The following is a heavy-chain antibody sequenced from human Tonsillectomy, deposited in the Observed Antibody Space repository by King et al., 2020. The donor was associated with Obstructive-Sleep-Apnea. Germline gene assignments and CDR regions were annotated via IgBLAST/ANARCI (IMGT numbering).Heavy chain of an antibody. CDR1: GYSISSGYY. Sequence: QVQLQESGPGLVKPSETLSLTCTVSGYSISSGYYWGWIRQPPGKGLEGVGSIYPSWSTYYNPSLNLRVTISVDTSKNPFSLKLSSVTAADTAVYYCASKDSSGMDVWGQGTTVTVSS. D-gene: IGHD3-22*01. CDR3: ASKDSSGMDV. J-gene: IGHJ6*02. CDR2: IYPSWST. V-gene: IGHV4-38-2*02.